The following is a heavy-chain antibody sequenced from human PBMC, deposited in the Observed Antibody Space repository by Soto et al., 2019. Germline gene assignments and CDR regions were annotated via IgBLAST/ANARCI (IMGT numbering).Heavy chain of an antibody. D-gene: IGHD3-10*01. CDR3: ARLVRYYGSGSFTLDP. Sequence: SETLSLTCTVSGGSISSSSYYWGWIRQPPGKGLEWIGSIFYSGSTYYNPSLKSRVTISVDTSKNQFSLKLSSVTAADTAVYYCARLVRYYGSGSFTLDPWGQGTLVTVSS. CDR2: IFYSGST. J-gene: IGHJ5*02. V-gene: IGHV4-39*01. CDR1: GGSISSSSYY.